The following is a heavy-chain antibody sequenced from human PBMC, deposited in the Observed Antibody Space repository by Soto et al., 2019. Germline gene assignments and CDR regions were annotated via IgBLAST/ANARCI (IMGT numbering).Heavy chain of an antibody. CDR2: IYTDGTT. D-gene: IGHD2-15*01. V-gene: IGHV4-4*07. J-gene: IGHJ4*02. CDR3: AREVRGSFTEIFDQ. CDR1: GDSISDYFY. Sequence: PSETLSLTCTVSGDSISDYFYWSWIRQPAGKGLEWIGRIYTDGTTKYNPSLKSRVTLSLDKSKNQFSLRLSSVTAADTAVYYFAREVRGSFTEIFDQWGRGSRVTVSS.